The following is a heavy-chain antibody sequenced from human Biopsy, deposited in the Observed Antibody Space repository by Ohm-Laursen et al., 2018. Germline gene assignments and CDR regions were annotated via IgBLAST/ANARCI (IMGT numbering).Heavy chain of an antibody. J-gene: IGHJ4*02. V-gene: IGHV1-2*02. CDR1: SYTFTDYN. CDR3: ARDPLNGHKHFDY. Sequence: SSVKVSCNASSYTFTDYNIHWMRQAPGQGLEWLGYINCKTGATNYAQKFQGTVTMTRDTSISTAYLALGSLRSADTAIYYCARDPLNGHKHFDYWGQGSLVTVST. D-gene: IGHD2-8*01. CDR2: INCKTGAT.